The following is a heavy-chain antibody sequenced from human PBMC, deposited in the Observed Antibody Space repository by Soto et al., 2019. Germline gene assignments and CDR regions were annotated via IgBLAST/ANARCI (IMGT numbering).Heavy chain of an antibody. CDR2: ASPDGTST. V-gene: IGHV3-74*01. D-gene: IGHD4-17*01. J-gene: IGHJ5*02. Sequence: PGGSLRLSCAASGFTFSSFWMHWVRQAPAKELVSVSRASPDGTSTSYADSVKGRFTISRDNAKNTLYMQMNSLRAEDTAVYYCTRHGSGDYFLFDPWGQRTLVTVSA. CDR3: TRHGSGDYFLFDP. CDR1: GFTFSSFW.